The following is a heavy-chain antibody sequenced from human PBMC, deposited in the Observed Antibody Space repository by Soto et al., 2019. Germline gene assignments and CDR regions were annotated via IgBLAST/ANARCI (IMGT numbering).Heavy chain of an antibody. CDR1: GFTFSGYC. CDR2: ITSSGSTI. Sequence: GSLNLSCTASGFTFSGYCMSWIRQTPGKGLEWVSYITSSGSTIYYADSLKGRFTISRDSAKNSLYLQMNSLRAEDTAVYYCARDLGYYDSSGYFDYWGQGTLVTVSS. J-gene: IGHJ4*02. CDR3: ARDLGYYDSSGYFDY. V-gene: IGHV3-11*01. D-gene: IGHD3-22*01.